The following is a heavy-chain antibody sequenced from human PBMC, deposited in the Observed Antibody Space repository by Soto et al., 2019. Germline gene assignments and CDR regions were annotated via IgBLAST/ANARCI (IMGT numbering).Heavy chain of an antibody. J-gene: IGHJ3*02. D-gene: IGHD3-3*01. V-gene: IGHV3-30*18. CDR1: GFTFSSYG. CDR2: ILYDGSNN. CDR3: AKLEDFWSVYSNDAFDI. Sequence: QVQLVESGGGVVQPGRSLRLSCAASGFTFSSYGMHWVRQAPGKGLGWVAVILYDGSNNYYANSVKGRVTISRDNTKHTLYLKMNSLRAEDTAVYYCAKLEDFWSVYSNDAFDIWGQGTMVTVSS.